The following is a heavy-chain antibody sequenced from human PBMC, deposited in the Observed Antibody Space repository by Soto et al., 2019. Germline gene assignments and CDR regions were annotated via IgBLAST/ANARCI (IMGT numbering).Heavy chain of an antibody. D-gene: IGHD1-26*01. CDR3: AKGLEIVGATGFDY. CDR1: GFTFSSYG. J-gene: IGHJ4*02. V-gene: IGHV3-30*18. Sequence: PGGSLRLSCAASGFTFSSYGMHWVRQAPGKGLEWVAVISYDGSNKYYADSVKGRFTISRDNSKNTLYLQMNSLRAEDTAVYYCAKGLEIVGATGFDYWGQGTLVTVSS. CDR2: ISYDGSNK.